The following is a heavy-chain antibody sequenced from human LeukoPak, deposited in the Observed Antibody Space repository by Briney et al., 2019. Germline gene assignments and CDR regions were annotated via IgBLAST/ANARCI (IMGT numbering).Heavy chain of an antibody. Sequence: ASVKVSCKASGYTFTSYDINWVRQATGQGLEWMGWMNPNSGNTGYAQKFQGRVTMTRDTSITTAYMELTSLRSEDTAVYYCVRGGGKEDLDYWGQGTLVTVSS. D-gene: IGHD3-16*01. CDR3: VRGGGKEDLDY. V-gene: IGHV1-8*01. CDR2: MNPNSGNT. CDR1: GYTFTSYD. J-gene: IGHJ4*02.